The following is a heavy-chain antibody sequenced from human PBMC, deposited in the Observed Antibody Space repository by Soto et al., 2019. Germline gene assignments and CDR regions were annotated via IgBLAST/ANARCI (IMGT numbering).Heavy chain of an antibody. D-gene: IGHD6-13*01. CDR1: GFSLSTSGVG. CDR3: AHRRPYGSSCNWGNFDY. CDR2: IYWDDDK. Sequence: QITLKESGPTLVKPTQPLTLPCTFSGFSLSTSGVGVGWIRQPPEKALEWLALIYWDDDKRYNPSLNSRLSITKDTSKNQVVLTMTYMDPVDTATYYCAHRRPYGSSCNWGNFDYWGPGTQVTVSS. V-gene: IGHV2-5*02. J-gene: IGHJ4*02.